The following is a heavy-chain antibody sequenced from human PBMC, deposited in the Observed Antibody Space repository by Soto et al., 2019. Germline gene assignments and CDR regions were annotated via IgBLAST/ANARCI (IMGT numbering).Heavy chain of an antibody. CDR2: ISYDGIDK. J-gene: IGHJ4*02. D-gene: IGHD5-12*01. V-gene: IGHV3-30*18. Sequence: QVQLVESGGGVVQPGRSLRLSCAASGFTFSSFGIHWVRQAPGKGLEWVAVISYDGIDKNYADSVKGRFTISRENSKNTVYLQMNRLRAEDTAVYYCAKDLREMATIRPDYWGQGILVTVSS. CDR1: GFTFSSFG. CDR3: AKDLREMATIRPDY.